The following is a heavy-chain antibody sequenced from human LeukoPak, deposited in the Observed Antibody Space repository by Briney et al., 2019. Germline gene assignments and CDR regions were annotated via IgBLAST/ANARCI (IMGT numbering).Heavy chain of an antibody. D-gene: IGHD3-10*01. Sequence: SETPSLTCTVSGGSISSYHWSWIRQPPGKGLEWIGYIYYSGSTNYNPSLRSRVTISVDTSKNQFSLKLSSVTAADTAVYYCARHGRGGDAFDIWGQGTMVTVSS. CDR1: GGSISSYH. V-gene: IGHV4-59*08. J-gene: IGHJ3*02. CDR3: ARHGRGGDAFDI. CDR2: IYYSGST.